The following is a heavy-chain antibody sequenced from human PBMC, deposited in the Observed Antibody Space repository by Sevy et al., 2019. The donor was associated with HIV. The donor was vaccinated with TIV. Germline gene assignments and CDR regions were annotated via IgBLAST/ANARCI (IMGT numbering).Heavy chain of an antibody. CDR1: GFTFNTYA. D-gene: IGHD1-26*01. V-gene: IGHV3-23*01. CDR2: VSGSGDRT. CDR3: AKLSSFLVGGTYFDY. J-gene: IGHJ4*02. Sequence: GGSLRLSCAASGFTFNTYAMSWVRQAPGKGLKWVFAVSGSGDRTYYADSVKGRFTISRDNSKNTVHLQMNSLRAEDTAVYYCAKLSSFLVGGTYFDYWGQGTLVTVSS.